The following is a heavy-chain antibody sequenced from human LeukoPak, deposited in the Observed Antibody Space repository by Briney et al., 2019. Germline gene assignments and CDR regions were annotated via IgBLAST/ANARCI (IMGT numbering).Heavy chain of an antibody. CDR3: AKDRVLWFGELLSVGWFDP. CDR1: GFTFSSYA. CDR2: ISGSGGST. J-gene: IGHJ5*02. D-gene: IGHD3-10*01. Sequence: GRSLRLSCAASGFTFSSYAMSWVRQAPGKGLEWVSAISGSGGSTYYADSVKGRFTISRDNSKNTLYLQMNSLRAEDTAVYYCAKDRVLWFGELLSVGWFDPWGQGTLVTVSS. V-gene: IGHV3-23*01.